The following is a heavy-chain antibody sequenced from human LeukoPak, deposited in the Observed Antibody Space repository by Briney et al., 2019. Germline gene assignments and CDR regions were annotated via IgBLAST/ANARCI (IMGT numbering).Heavy chain of an antibody. Sequence: PEGSLRLSCAASGFTFSSYGMSWVRQAPGKGLEWVSAISGSGGSTYYADSVKGRFTISRDNSKNTLYLQMNSLRAEDTAVYYCAKLTSTSLSRYYFDYWGQGTLVTVSS. V-gene: IGHV3-23*01. CDR1: GFTFSSYG. CDR2: ISGSGGST. CDR3: AKLTSTSLSRYYFDY. J-gene: IGHJ4*02. D-gene: IGHD2-2*01.